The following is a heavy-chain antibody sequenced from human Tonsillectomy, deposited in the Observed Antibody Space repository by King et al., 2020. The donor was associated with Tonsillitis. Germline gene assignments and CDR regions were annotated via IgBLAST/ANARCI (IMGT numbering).Heavy chain of an antibody. CDR1: GFTFDDYA. CDR3: AKTNSSSWDYYYYGMDV. Sequence: VQLVESGGGLVQPGRSLRLSCAASGFTFDDYAMHWVRQAPGKGLEWVSGISWNSGSIGYADSVKGRFTISRDNAKNSLYLQMNSLRAEDTALYYCAKTNSSSWDYYYYGMDVWGQGTTVTVSS. V-gene: IGHV3-9*01. D-gene: IGHD6-13*01. CDR2: ISWNSGSI. J-gene: IGHJ6*02.